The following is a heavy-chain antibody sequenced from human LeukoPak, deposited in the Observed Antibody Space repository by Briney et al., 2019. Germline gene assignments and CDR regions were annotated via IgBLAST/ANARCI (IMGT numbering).Heavy chain of an antibody. CDR2: ISGSGGST. CDR1: GFTFSSYG. J-gene: IGHJ4*02. CDR3: AKVYSAGWYPGYFDY. D-gene: IGHD6-19*01. Sequence: GGSLRLSCAASGFTFSSYGMSWVRQAPGKGLEWVSAISGSGGSTFYADSVKGRFTISRDNSKNTLYLQMNSLRAEDTAVYYCAKVYSAGWYPGYFDYWGQGTLVTVSS. V-gene: IGHV3-23*01.